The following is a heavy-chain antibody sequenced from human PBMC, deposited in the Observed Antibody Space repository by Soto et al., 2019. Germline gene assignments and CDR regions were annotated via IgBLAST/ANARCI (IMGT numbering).Heavy chain of an antibody. CDR2: IIPIFGTA. Sequence: QVQLVQSGAEVKKPGSSVKVSCKASGGTFSSYAISWVRQAPGQGLEWMGGIIPIFGTANYAQKFQGRVTIXXDXSXTTAYMELRSLRSEAPAVYYCAQSAPRGELLGLPDSWGQGTLVTVSS. CDR3: AQSAPRGELLGLPDS. D-gene: IGHD1-7*01. J-gene: IGHJ4*02. CDR1: GGTFSSYA. V-gene: IGHV1-69*12.